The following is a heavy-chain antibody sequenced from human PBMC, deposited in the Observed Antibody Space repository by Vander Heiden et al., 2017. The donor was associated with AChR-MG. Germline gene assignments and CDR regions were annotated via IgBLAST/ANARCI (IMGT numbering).Heavy chain of an antibody. V-gene: IGHV3-33*01. J-gene: IGHJ4*02. CDR2: IWYNGSNK. CDR3: ARGPRHDYGDYAYYFDY. Sequence: QLQLVQSGGGVVQPGTSLRLSCPASGFTFSSYGMHWVRQAPGKGLEWVAVIWYNGSNKYYADSVKGRFTISRDNSKNTLYLQMNSLRAEDTAVYYCARGPRHDYGDYAYYFDYWGQGTLVTVSS. CDR1: GFTFSSYG. D-gene: IGHD4-17*01.